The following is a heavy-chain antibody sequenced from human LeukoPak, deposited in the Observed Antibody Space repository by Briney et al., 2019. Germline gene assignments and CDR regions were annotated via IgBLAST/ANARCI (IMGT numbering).Heavy chain of an antibody. CDR3: ARGRYGWLPFDY. V-gene: IGHV4-59*01. CDR2: IYYSGST. J-gene: IGHJ4*02. CDR1: GGSINSYY. Sequence: KPSETLSLTCTVSGGSINSYYWSWIRQPPGKGLEWIGYIYYSGSTNYNPSLKSRVTISVDTSKNQFTLKLSSVAAADTAVYYCARGRYGWLPFDYWGQGTLVTVSS. D-gene: IGHD3-16*01.